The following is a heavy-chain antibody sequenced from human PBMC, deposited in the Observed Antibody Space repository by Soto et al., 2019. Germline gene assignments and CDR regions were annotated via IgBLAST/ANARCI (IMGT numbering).Heavy chain of an antibody. CDR3: ARARAYCSSTSCSPDAFDI. J-gene: IGHJ3*02. CDR1: GFTFSSYW. D-gene: IGHD2-2*01. Sequence: GGSLRLSCAASGFTFSSYWMSWVRQAPGKGLEWVATIKQDGSEKYYVDSVKGRFTISRDNAKNSLYLQMNSLRAEDTAVYYCARARAYCSSTSCSPDAFDIWGQGTMVTVSS. V-gene: IGHV3-7*01. CDR2: IKQDGSEK.